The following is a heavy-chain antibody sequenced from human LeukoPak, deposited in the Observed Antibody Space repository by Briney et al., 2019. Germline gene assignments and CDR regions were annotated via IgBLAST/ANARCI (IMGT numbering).Heavy chain of an antibody. CDR2: ISSSSSYI. J-gene: IGHJ6*02. V-gene: IGHV3-21*01. CDR3: ARGRPFAIPLFRYYYGMDV. Sequence: GGSLRLSCAASGFTFSSYAMNWVRQAPGKGLEWVSSISSSSSYIYYADSVKGRFTISRDNSKNTLYLQMNSLRAEDTAVYYCARGRPFAIPLFRYYYGMDVWGQGTTVTVSS. CDR1: GFTFSSYA. D-gene: IGHD2-21*01.